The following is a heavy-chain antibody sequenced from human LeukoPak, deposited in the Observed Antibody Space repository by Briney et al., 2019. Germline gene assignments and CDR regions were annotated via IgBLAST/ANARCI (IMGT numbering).Heavy chain of an antibody. Sequence: GGPLRLSCTASGFTVSGNYMNWVRQAPGKGLEWVSVIYTDGNIYYADSVRGRFTISKDNSKNTVDLLMNSVRAEDTALYFCAKGKFGDPLNYWGQGTLVTVSS. CDR3: AKGKFGDPLNY. V-gene: IGHV3-53*01. CDR2: IYTDGNI. D-gene: IGHD3-10*01. J-gene: IGHJ4*02. CDR1: GFTVSGNY.